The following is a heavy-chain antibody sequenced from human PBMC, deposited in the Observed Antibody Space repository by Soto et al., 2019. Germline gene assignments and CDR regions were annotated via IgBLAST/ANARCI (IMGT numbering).Heavy chain of an antibody. V-gene: IGHV3-7*01. Sequence: EVQLVESGGGLVQPGGSLRLSCTASGFTFSSFWMSWVRQAPGKGLEWVANIEQGGGEKYYVDSVKGRFTISRDNAEDSVYLQMNSLRAEDTAVYYCARGEGQWEPEDSWGQGTLVTVSS. CDR2: IEQGGGEK. D-gene: IGHD1-26*01. CDR3: ARGEGQWEPEDS. CDR1: GFTFSSFW. J-gene: IGHJ4*02.